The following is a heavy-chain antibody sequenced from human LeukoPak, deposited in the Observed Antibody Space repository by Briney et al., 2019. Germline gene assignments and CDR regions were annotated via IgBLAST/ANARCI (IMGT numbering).Heavy chain of an antibody. CDR2: ISYDGSNK. V-gene: IGHV3-30-3*01. CDR3: ARDVSRYYYDSSGYFPEAFDI. J-gene: IGHJ3*02. D-gene: IGHD3-22*01. Sequence: PGRALRLSCAASGFTFSSYVMHWVRQAPGKGLEWVAVISYDGSNKYYADSVKGRFTISGDNSKNTPYLQMNSLSAEDTAVFYCARDVSRYYYDSSGYFPEAFDIWGQGKMVTVSS. CDR1: GFTFSSYV.